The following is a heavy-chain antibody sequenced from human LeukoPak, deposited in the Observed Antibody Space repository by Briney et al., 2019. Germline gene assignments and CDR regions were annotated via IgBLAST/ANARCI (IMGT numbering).Heavy chain of an antibody. V-gene: IGHV4-59*08. CDR2: IYYSGST. Sequence: PSETLSLTCTVSGGSISSYYWSWIRQPPGKGLEWIGYIYYSGSTNYNPSLKSRVTISVDTSKNQFSLKLSSVTAADTAVYYCAAYYYDSFDAFDIWGQGTMVTVSS. CDR1: GGSISSYY. J-gene: IGHJ3*02. CDR3: AAYYYDSFDAFDI. D-gene: IGHD3-22*01.